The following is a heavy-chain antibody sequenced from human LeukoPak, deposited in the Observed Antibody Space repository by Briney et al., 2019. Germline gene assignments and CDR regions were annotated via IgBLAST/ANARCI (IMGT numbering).Heavy chain of an antibody. CDR2: ISAYNGNT. V-gene: IGHV1-18*01. CDR3: ARGTHGDDRELLRKYYFDY. D-gene: IGHD1-26*01. Sequence: ASVKVSCKASGYHFTSYGISWVRQAPGQGLEWMGWISAYNGNTNYAQKLQGRVTMTTDTSTSTAYMELRSLRSDDTAVYYCARGTHGDDRELLRKYYFDYWGQGTLVTVSS. CDR1: GYHFTSYG. J-gene: IGHJ4*02.